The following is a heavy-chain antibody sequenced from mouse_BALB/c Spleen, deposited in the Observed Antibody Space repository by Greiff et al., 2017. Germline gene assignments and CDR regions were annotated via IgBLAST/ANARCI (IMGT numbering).Heavy chain of an antibody. CDR3: TREGYGNGMDY. CDR2: ISSGGSYT. Sequence: EVQGVESGGGLVKPGGSLKLSCAASGFTFSSYTMSWVRQTPEKRLEWVATISSGGSYTYYPDSVKGRFTISRDNAKNTLYLQMSSLKSEDTAMYYCTREGYGNGMDYWGQGTSVTVSS. CDR1: GFTFSSYT. D-gene: IGHD2-1*01. J-gene: IGHJ4*01. V-gene: IGHV5-6-4*01.